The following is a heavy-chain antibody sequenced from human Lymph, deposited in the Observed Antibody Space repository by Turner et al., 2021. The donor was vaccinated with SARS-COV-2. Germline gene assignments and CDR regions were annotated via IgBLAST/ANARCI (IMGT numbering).Heavy chain of an antibody. CDR2: IIPTLGKA. Sequence: QVQLVQSGAEVKKPGSSVKVSCKASGGTFSSYAISGVRQAPGRGVEWVGGIIPTLGKANHAQRVQGRVTITAEKSKGTAYLGLGRRRAEDKAVYYGAGIAAPGMGGGVFYYYYGMDVWGQGTTVTVSS. CDR1: GGTFSSYA. V-gene: IGHV1-69*10. CDR3: AGIAAPGMGGGVFYYYYGMDV. D-gene: IGHD6-13*01. J-gene: IGHJ6*02.